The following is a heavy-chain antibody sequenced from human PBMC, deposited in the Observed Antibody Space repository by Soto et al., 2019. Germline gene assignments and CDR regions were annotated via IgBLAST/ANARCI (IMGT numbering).Heavy chain of an antibody. CDR2: MNPNSGST. D-gene: IGHD6-19*01. CDR3: ARGDSSGWYGHYYYYGMEV. J-gene: IGHJ6*02. V-gene: IGHV1-8*01. Sequence: ASVKVSCKASGYTFTSYDINWVRQATGQGLEWMGWMNPNSGSTGYAQKFQGGVTMARNTSISTAYMELSSLRSEDTAVYYCARGDSSGWYGHYYYYGMEVWGQGTTVTVSS. CDR1: GYTFTSYD.